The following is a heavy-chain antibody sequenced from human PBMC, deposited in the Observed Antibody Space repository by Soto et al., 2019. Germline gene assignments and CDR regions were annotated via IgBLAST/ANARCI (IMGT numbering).Heavy chain of an antibody. J-gene: IGHJ4*02. V-gene: IGHV4-39*01. D-gene: IGHD3-10*01. Sequence: PSETLSLTCTVSGGSISSSSYYWGWIRQPPGKGQERIGSIYYSGSTYYNPSLKSRVTISVDTSKNQFSLKLSSVTAADTAVYYCAPSLGYYYGSGSYYNGGSFDYWGQGTLVTVSS. CDR2: IYYSGST. CDR3: APSLGYYYGSGSYYNGGSFDY. CDR1: GGSISSSSYY.